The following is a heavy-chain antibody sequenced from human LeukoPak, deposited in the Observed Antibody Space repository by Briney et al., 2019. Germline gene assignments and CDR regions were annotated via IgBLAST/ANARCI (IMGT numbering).Heavy chain of an antibody. Sequence: ASVKVSCKASGYTFTSYAMNWVRQAPGQGLEWMGWINTNTGNPTYAQGFTGRFVFSLDTSVSTAYLQISSLKAEDTAVYYCARSGSSGWYLIPGIDYWGQGTLVTVSS. J-gene: IGHJ4*02. CDR2: INTNTGNP. CDR3: ARSGSSGWYLIPGIDY. D-gene: IGHD6-19*01. V-gene: IGHV7-4-1*02. CDR1: GYTFTSYA.